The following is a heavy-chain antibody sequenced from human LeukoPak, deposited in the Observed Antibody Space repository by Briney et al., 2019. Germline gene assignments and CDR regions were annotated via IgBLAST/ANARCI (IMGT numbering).Heavy chain of an antibody. CDR2: ISYDGSNK. V-gene: IGHV3-30-3*01. CDR1: GFTFSNYP. J-gene: IGHJ4*02. Sequence: HPGGSLRLSCAASGFTFSNYPMHWVRQAPGKGLEWVAVISYDGSNKYYADSVKGRFTISRDNSKNTLYLQMNSLRAEDTAMYYCARQATEWNFDYWGQGTLVTVFS. CDR3: ARQATEWNFDY. D-gene: IGHD3-3*01.